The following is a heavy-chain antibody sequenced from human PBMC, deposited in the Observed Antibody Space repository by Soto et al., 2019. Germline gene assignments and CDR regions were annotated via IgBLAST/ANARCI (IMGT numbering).Heavy chain of an antibody. J-gene: IGHJ6*02. CDR2: IYYSGST. V-gene: IGHV4-31*03. D-gene: IGHD4-17*01. CDR1: GGSISSGGYY. CDR3: ARDRNGDYGYYYYGMDV. Sequence: QVQLQESGPGLVKPSQTLSLTCTVSGGSISSGGYYWSWIRQHPGKGLEWIGYIYYSGSTHYNPSLKSRVTISVDTPKNQFSLKLSSVTAADTAVYYCARDRNGDYGYYYYGMDVWGQGTTVTVSS.